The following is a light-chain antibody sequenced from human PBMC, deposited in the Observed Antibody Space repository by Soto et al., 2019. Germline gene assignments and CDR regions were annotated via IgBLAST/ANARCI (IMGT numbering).Light chain of an antibody. Sequence: QSVLTQPASVSGSPGQSITISCTGTSGDIGTYNLVSWYQQHPGRAPKLIIFDGNKRPSGVSNRFSASKSGNTASLAVSGLQAEDEADYHCCSYAGRSTVICGGGTQLTVL. CDR2: DGN. CDR3: CSYAGRSTVI. CDR1: SGDIGTYNL. J-gene: IGLJ2*01. V-gene: IGLV2-23*01.